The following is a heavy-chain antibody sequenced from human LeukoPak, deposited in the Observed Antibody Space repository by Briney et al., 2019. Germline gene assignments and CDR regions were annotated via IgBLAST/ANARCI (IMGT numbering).Heavy chain of an antibody. CDR2: TYYRSKWYN. CDR1: GDSVSSNSAA. Sequence: SQTLSLTCVISGDSVSSNSAAWNWIRQSPSRGLGWLGRTYYRSKWYNDYAVSVKSRITINPDTSKNQFSLQLNSVTPEDTAVYYCAREEDDYGGNSGDRFDYWGQGTLVTVSS. CDR3: AREEDDYGGNSGDRFDY. J-gene: IGHJ4*02. D-gene: IGHD4-23*01. V-gene: IGHV6-1*01.